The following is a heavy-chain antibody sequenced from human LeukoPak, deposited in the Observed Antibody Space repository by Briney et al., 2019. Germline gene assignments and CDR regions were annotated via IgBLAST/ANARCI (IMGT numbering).Heavy chain of an antibody. D-gene: IGHD5-24*01. Sequence: SVKVSCKASGGTFSGYAISWARQAPGQGLEWMGGIIPIFGTANYAQKFQGRVMITTDESTSTAYMELSSLRSEDTAVYYCSAAVRMATPRAFDYWGQGTLVTGSS. J-gene: IGHJ4*02. CDR1: GGTFSGYA. V-gene: IGHV1-69*05. CDR2: IIPIFGTA. CDR3: SAAVRMATPRAFDY.